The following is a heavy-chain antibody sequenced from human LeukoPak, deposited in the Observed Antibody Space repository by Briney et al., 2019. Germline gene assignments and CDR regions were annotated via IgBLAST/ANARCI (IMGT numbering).Heavy chain of an antibody. Sequence: GGSLRLSCAASGFTFSSYGMHWVRQAPGKGLEWVSSISSSSSYIYYADSVKGRFTISRDNAKNSLYLQMNSLRAEDTAVYYCARDPYSSSQYHDYWGQGTLVTVSS. CDR1: GFTFSSYG. D-gene: IGHD6-13*01. CDR2: ISSSSSYI. CDR3: ARDPYSSSQYHDY. V-gene: IGHV3-21*01. J-gene: IGHJ4*02.